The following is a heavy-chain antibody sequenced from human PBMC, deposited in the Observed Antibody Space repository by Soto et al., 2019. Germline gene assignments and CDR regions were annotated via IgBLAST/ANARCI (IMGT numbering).Heavy chain of an antibody. CDR3: AKDPPWTVGPLAMDV. Sequence: PGGSLRLSCAASGFTFSSYGMHWVRQAPGKGLEWVSTFSGSGGNIYYGESVKGRFTISRDDPKNTLYLDMNSLRVEDTAVYYCAKDPPWTVGPLAMDVWGQGTTVTVSS. D-gene: IGHD2-2*01. CDR1: GFTFSSYG. V-gene: IGHV3-23*01. J-gene: IGHJ6*02. CDR2: FSGSGGNI.